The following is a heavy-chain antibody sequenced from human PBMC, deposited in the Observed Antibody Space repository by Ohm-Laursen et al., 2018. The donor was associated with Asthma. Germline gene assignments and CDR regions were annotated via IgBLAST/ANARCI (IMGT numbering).Heavy chain of an antibody. D-gene: IGHD1-26*01. CDR3: VRAHSGSYSYAFDI. J-gene: IGHJ3*02. CDR2: ISSSSSYI. V-gene: IGHV3-21*01. Sequence: SLRLSCAASGFTFSSYSMNWVRQAPGKGLEWVSSISSSSSYIYYADSVKGRFTISRDNAKNSLYLQMNSLRAEDTAVYYCVRAHSGSYSYAFDIWGQGTVVTVSS. CDR1: GFTFSSYS.